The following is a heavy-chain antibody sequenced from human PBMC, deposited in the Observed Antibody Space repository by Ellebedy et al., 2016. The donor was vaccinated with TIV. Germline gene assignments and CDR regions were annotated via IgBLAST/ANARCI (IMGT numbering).Heavy chain of an antibody. D-gene: IGHD1-26*01. CDR1: GFTFAAYA. CDR3: ARVGGRFFGSLDV. Sequence: GESLKISCAASGFTFAAYAMHWVRQAPGSGLEWVSIVTGSSGFTSYADSVKGRFTTSRDDSKSTLYLQMNSLRVDDTAVYYCARVGGRFFGSLDVWGQGTTVTVSS. CDR2: VTGSSGFT. J-gene: IGHJ6*02. V-gene: IGHV3-23*01.